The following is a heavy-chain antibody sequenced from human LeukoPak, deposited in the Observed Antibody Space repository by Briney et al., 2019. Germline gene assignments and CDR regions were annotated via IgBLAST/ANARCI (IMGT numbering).Heavy chain of an antibody. V-gene: IGHV3-30*18. D-gene: IGHD5-18*01. Sequence: GGSLRLSCAASGFTVSNYGMHWVRQAPGKGLDWVAVISNDGSKKYYADSVKGRFTISRDNSENTLSLRVSSLRTEDTAVYYCAKDRYSYAFEYSDSWGQGTLVTVSS. J-gene: IGHJ4*02. CDR1: GFTVSNYG. CDR3: AKDRYSYAFEYSDS. CDR2: ISNDGSKK.